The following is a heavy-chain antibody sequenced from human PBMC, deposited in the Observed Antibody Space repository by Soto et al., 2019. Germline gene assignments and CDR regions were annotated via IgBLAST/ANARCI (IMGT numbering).Heavy chain of an antibody. CDR1: GYTFTSYA. J-gene: IGHJ4*02. V-gene: IGHV1-3*01. Sequence: GASVKVSCKASGYTFTSYAMHWVRQAPGQRLEWMGWINAGNGNTKYSQKFQGRVTITRDTSASTAYMELSSLRSEDTAVYYCACANYDSSGYYAMSNSYYYGMDYWGQGTLVTVSS. CDR3: ACANYDSSGYYAMSNSYYYGMDY. D-gene: IGHD3-22*01. CDR2: INAGNGNT.